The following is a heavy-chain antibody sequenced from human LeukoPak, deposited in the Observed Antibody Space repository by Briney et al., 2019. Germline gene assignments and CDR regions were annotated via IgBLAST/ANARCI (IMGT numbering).Heavy chain of an antibody. CDR3: ARDPWTRGQQLDY. CDR1: GFTFSSYS. CDR2: ISSSSSYI. V-gene: IGHV3-21*01. D-gene: IGHD6-13*01. J-gene: IGHJ4*02. Sequence: GGSLRLSCAASGFTFSSYSMKWVRQAPGKGLEWVSSISSSSSYIYYADSVKGRFTISRDNAKNSLYLQMNSLRAEDTAVYYCARDPWTRGQQLDYWGQGTLVTVSS.